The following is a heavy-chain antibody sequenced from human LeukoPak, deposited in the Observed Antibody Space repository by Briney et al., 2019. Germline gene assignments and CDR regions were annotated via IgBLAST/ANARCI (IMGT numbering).Heavy chain of an antibody. V-gene: IGHV1-18*01. D-gene: IGHD4-17*01. Sequence: GASVKVSCKASGYTFTSYGISWVRQAPGQGLEWMGWISAYNGNTNYAQKLQGRVTMTTDTSTSTAYMELRSLRSDDTAVYYCASDYGDYSPQGGYAFDIWGQGTMVTVSS. CDR1: GYTFTSYG. CDR2: ISAYNGNT. CDR3: ASDYGDYSPQGGYAFDI. J-gene: IGHJ3*02.